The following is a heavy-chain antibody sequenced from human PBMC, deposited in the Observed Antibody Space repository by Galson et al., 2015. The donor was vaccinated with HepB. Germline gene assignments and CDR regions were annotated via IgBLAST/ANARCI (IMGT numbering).Heavy chain of an antibody. D-gene: IGHD3-16*02. V-gene: IGHV3-23*01. CDR1: GFTFSSYA. CDR3: AKVLPYDYVWGSYRSTSEGFDY. Sequence: SLRLSCAASGFTFSSYAMSWVRQAPGKGLEWVSAISGSGGSTYYADSVKGRFTISRDNSKNTLYLQMNSLRAEDTAIYYCAKVLPYDYVWGSYRSTSEGFDYWGQGTLVTVSS. CDR2: ISGSGGST. J-gene: IGHJ4*02.